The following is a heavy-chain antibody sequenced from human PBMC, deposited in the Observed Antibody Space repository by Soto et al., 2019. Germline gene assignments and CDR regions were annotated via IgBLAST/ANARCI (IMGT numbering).Heavy chain of an antibody. J-gene: IGHJ4*02. CDR3: AKDGGYGSGSYYSDD. CDR1: GFTFSSYA. CDR2: TSSSGGST. Sequence: GGSLRLSCAAYGFTFSSYAMSWVRQAPGKGLEWVSTTSSSGGSTYYADSVRGRFTISRDNSKNTFYLQMNSLRAEDMAVYYCAKDGGYGSGSYYSDDWGQGTLVTVSS. D-gene: IGHD3-10*01. V-gene: IGHV3-23*01.